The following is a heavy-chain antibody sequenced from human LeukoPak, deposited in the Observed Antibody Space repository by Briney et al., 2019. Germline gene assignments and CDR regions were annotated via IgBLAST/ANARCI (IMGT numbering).Heavy chain of an antibody. Sequence: QAGGSLRLSCAASAFTFSDYSMNWDRQAPGKGLEWVSYISGRSSTIYYADSVKGRFTISRDNAKSSMYLQMNSLRAEDTAVYYCARDRLKSGSYYFDYWGQGNLVTVSS. CDR2: ISGRSSTI. D-gene: IGHD1-26*01. CDR1: AFTFSDYS. CDR3: ARDRLKSGSYYFDY. V-gene: IGHV3-48*01. J-gene: IGHJ4*02.